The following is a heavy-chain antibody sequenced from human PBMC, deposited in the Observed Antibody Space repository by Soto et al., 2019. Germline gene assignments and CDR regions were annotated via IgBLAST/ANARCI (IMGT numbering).Heavy chain of an antibody. CDR2: INQDGSEK. D-gene: IGHD3-3*01. CDR3: AGGVRVKRGYYFDN. CDR1: GFTFRTYW. J-gene: IGHJ4*02. V-gene: IGHV3-7*04. Sequence: EVQLVESGGGLVQSGGSLRLSCAASGFTFRTYWMSWVRQAPGKGLEWVANINQDGSEKYYVDSVKGRFTISRDNAENSRYLQTNSLRVDDTAFYHCAGGVRVKRGYYFDNWGQGSLVTVSS.